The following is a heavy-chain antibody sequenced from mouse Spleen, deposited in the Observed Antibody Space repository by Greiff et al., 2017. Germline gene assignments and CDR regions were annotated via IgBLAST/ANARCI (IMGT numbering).Heavy chain of an antibody. V-gene: IGHV1-87*01. CDR1: GYTFTSYW. CDR3: ARYDSQFAY. D-gene: IGHD2-4*01. Sequence: VQLQQSGAELARPGASVKLSCKASGYTFTSYWMQWVKQRPGQGLEWIGAIYPGDGDTRYTQKFKGKATLTADKSSSTAYMQLSSLASEDSAVYYCARYDSQFAYWGQGTLVTVSA. CDR2: IYPGDGDT. J-gene: IGHJ3*01.